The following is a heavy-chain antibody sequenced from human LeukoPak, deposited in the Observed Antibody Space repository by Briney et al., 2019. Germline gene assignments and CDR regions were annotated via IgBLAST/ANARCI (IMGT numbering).Heavy chain of an antibody. CDR2: INLKIGGT. CDR1: GYTFTDCY. Sequence: ASVKVSCKASGYTFTDCYFHWVRQAPGQELEWMGWINLKIGGTNYAQKFQGRVTMTRDTSISTAYLELSRLRSDDTAGYYCSIGPFPGSTENNWFDPWGQGTLVTVSS. CDR3: SIGPFPGSTENNWFDP. D-gene: IGHD3-3*02. V-gene: IGHV1-2*02. J-gene: IGHJ5*02.